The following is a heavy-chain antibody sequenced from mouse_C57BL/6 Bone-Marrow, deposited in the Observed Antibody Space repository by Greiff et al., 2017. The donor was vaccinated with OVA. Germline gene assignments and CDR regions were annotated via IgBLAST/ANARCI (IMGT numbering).Heavy chain of an antibody. CDR2: IWSGGST. Sequence: VKLMESGPGLVQPSQSLSITCTVSGFSLTSYGVHWVRQSPGKGLEWLGVIWSGGSTDYNAAFISRLSISKDNSKSQVFFKMNSLQADDTAIYYCARNYYGSSYLDYWYFDVWGTGTTVTVSS. D-gene: IGHD1-1*01. J-gene: IGHJ1*03. V-gene: IGHV2-2*01. CDR3: ARNYYGSSYLDYWYFDV. CDR1: GFSLTSYG.